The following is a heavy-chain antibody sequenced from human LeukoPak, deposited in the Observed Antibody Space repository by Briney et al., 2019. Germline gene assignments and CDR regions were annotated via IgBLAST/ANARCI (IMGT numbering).Heavy chain of an antibody. D-gene: IGHD1-26*01. CDR1: GRSISSYY. CDR3: ARGGGRYYYYYMAV. J-gene: IGHJ6*03. Sequence: YPSETLSLTCTVSGRSISSYYWSWIRQPPGKGLEWIGYIYYGGSNNFHPSFKSRITILLETSKNQFSLKLSYVTTADTGVYYCARGGGRYYYYYMAVWGKGTTVTVSS. V-gene: IGHV4-59*12. CDR2: IYYGGSN.